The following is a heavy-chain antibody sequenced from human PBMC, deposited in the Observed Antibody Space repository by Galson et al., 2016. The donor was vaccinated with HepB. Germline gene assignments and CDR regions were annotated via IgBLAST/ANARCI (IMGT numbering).Heavy chain of an antibody. CDR3: AKLYGWYGSGYFQH. CDR2: IYSDART. V-gene: IGHV3-53*01. Sequence: SLRLSCAASGFAFRNNGFHWVRQAPGKGLEWVSVIYSDARTYYADAVKGRFTISRDNSKNTLYLQMNSLRAEDTAVYYCAKLYGWYGSGYFQHWGQGTLVTVSS. D-gene: IGHD6-25*01. CDR1: GFAFRNNG. J-gene: IGHJ1*01.